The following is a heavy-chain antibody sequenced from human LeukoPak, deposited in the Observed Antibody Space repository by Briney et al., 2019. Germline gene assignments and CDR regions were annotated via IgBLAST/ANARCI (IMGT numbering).Heavy chain of an antibody. CDR3: ARGPNYVWGSYRYFDY. J-gene: IGHJ4*02. D-gene: IGHD3-16*02. V-gene: IGHV4-39*07. CDR1: GGSISSNAYY. Sequence: SETLSLTCTVSGGSISSNAYYWAWIRQPPGKGLEWIGSIYSSVSTYYNPSLKSRVTISVDTSKNQFSLKLTSVTAADTAVYYCARGPNYVWGSYRYFDYWGQGTLVTVSS. CDR2: IYSSVST.